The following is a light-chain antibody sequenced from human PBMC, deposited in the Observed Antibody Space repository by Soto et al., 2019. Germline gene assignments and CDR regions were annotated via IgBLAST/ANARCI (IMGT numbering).Light chain of an antibody. Sequence: EIVLTQSPGTLSLSPGERATLSCRASQSVSNTYLAWYQHKPGQAPRLLIYGASDRATGIPDRFSGSGSVTDFTLTISSLEPEDLALYYCPQYGTSPVTFGQGTKLEIK. CDR2: GAS. J-gene: IGKJ2*01. CDR3: PQYGTSPVT. CDR1: QSVSNTY. V-gene: IGKV3-20*01.